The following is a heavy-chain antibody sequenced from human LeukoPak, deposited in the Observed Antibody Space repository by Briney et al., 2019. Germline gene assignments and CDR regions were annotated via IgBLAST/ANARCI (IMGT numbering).Heavy chain of an antibody. CDR2: IYYSGST. CDR3: ARHKSSGKVGFDP. V-gene: IGHV4-39*01. CDR1: GGSISSSSYY. D-gene: IGHD3-10*01. Sequence: PSETLSLTCTVSGGSISSSSYYWGWIRQPPGKGLEWIGSIYYSGSTYYNPSLKSRVTISVDTSKNQFSLKLSSVTAADTAVYYCARHKSSGKVGFDPWGQGTLVTVSS. J-gene: IGHJ5*02.